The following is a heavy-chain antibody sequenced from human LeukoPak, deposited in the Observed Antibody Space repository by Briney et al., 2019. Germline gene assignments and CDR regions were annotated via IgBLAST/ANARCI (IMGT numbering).Heavy chain of an antibody. CDR3: ARGEVDSSSWHHGGAFDI. CDR1: GFTVSSNY. CDR2: IYSGGST. Sequence: GGSLRLSCAASGFTVSSNYMSWVRQAPGKGLEWVSVIYSGGSTYYADSVKGRFTISRDNSKNTLYLQMNSLRAEDTAVYYCARGEVDSSSWHHGGAFDIWGQGTMVTVSS. J-gene: IGHJ3*02. V-gene: IGHV3-66*01. D-gene: IGHD6-13*01.